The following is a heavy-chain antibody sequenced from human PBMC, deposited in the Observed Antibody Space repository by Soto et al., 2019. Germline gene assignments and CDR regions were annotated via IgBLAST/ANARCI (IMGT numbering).Heavy chain of an antibody. D-gene: IGHD1-26*01. CDR3: SREWVGATSDAPSENDY. Sequence: ASVKVSCKASGYTFTSYGISWVRQAPGQGLEWMGWISAYNGNTNYAQKLQGRVNMTTDTSTSTAYMELRSLRSDDTAVYFFSREWVGATSDAPSENDYWGQGTLVTVSS. CDR2: ISAYNGNT. V-gene: IGHV1-18*01. CDR1: GYTFTSYG. J-gene: IGHJ4*02.